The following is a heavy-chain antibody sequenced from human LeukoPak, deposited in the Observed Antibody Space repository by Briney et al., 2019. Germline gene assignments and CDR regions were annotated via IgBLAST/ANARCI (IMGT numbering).Heavy chain of an antibody. CDR1: GYSFTSYW. J-gene: IGHJ4*02. D-gene: IGHD6-19*01. V-gene: IGHV5-51*01. CDR3: ARHMYSSGWYLIIDY. Sequence: GESLQISCQGSGYSFTSYWIGWVRPLPGKGLGWMGIIYPGDSDTGHSPSFQAQVTISADKSISTAYLQWSSLKASDTAMYYCARHMYSSGWYLIIDYGGQGTLVTVSA. CDR2: IYPGDSDT.